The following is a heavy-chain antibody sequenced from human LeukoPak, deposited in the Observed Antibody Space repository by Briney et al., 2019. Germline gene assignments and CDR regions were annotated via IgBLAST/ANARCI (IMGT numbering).Heavy chain of an antibody. CDR3: AMLGGYDDTEIDY. D-gene: IGHD5-12*01. V-gene: IGHV4-30-2*01. CDR1: GGSISSGGYS. J-gene: IGHJ4*02. Sequence: SETLSLTCAVSGGSISSGGYSWSWIRQPPGEGLEWIGYIYHSGSTYYNPSLKSRVTISVDRSKNQFSLKLSSVTAADTAVYYCAMLGGYDDTEIDYWGQGTLVTVSS. CDR2: IYHSGST.